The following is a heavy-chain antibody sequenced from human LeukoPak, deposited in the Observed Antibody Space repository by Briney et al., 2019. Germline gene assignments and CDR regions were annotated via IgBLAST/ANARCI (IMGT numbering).Heavy chain of an antibody. CDR3: ARRKDEVTATFDY. D-gene: IGHD2-21*02. J-gene: IGHJ4*02. CDR1: GGSVSSSLYY. CDR2: IFSSGTT. V-gene: IGHV4-39*01. Sequence: PSETLSLTCTVSGGSVSSSLYYWGWIRQPPGKGLEWIGNIFSSGTTYYNQSLKSRVTISVDTSKNQFSLKLRGVTAADTAVYYCARRKDEVTATFDYWGQGTLVTVSS.